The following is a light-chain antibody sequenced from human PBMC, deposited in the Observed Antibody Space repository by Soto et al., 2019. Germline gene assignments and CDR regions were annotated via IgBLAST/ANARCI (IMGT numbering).Light chain of an antibody. CDR2: GNS. CDR3: QSYDSSLSFV. Sequence: QSVLTQPPSVSGAPGQTVTISCTGSSSNIGAGYDVHWYQQLPGTAPKLLIYGNSNRPSGVPDRFSGSKSGTSASLAITGLQAEDEADYYCQSYDSSLSFVFGGGTKLTVL. V-gene: IGLV1-40*01. CDR1: SSNIGAGYD. J-gene: IGLJ2*01.